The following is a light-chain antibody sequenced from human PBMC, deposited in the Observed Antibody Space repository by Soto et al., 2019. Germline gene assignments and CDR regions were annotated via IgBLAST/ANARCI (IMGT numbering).Light chain of an antibody. CDR3: QQYRSCSFT. CDR1: QSITYW. Sequence: DIQMTQSPSSLSASVGDRVTITCRASQSITYWLAWYQQKPGRAPKLLIYDVFNLQSGVPSRFSGSGSGTEFSRAIRSLQHDDSATYYCQQYRSCSFTFGEGTKLEIK. CDR2: DVF. J-gene: IGKJ2*01. V-gene: IGKV1-5*01.